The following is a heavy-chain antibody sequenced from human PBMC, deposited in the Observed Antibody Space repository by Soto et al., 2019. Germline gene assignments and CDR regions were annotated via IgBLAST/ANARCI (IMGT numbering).Heavy chain of an antibody. J-gene: IGHJ4*02. Sequence: ASVKVSCKASGYTFTGYYMHWVRQAPGQGLEWMGWFNPNSGGTIYAQKFQGRVTMTRDTSISTAYMELSRLRSDDTAVYYCARIVGSTYYFDYWGQGTLVTVSS. CDR3: ARIVGSTYYFDY. D-gene: IGHD1-26*01. V-gene: IGHV1-2*02. CDR2: FNPNSGGT. CDR1: GYTFTGYY.